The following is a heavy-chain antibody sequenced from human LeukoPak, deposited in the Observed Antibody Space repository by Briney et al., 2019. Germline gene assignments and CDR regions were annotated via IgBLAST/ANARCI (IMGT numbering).Heavy chain of an antibody. D-gene: IGHD3-22*01. Sequence: GGSLRLSCTTSGFTFGDYAMSWVRQAPGKGLEWVGFIRSKSYGGTTEYAASVKGRFDISRDDSKRIAYLQMNSLKTEDTAVYYCTRDQLFYDSAGYFYLCDSWGQGTLVTVSS. CDR3: TRDQLFYDSAGYFYLCDS. J-gene: IGHJ4*02. CDR1: GFTFGDYA. CDR2: IRSKSYGGTT. V-gene: IGHV3-49*04.